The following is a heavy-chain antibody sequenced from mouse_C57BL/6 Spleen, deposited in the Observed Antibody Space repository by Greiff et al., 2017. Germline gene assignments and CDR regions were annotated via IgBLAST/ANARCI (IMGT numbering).Heavy chain of an antibody. CDR2: IYPRSGNT. Sequence: QVQLQQSGAELARPGASVKLSCKASGYTFTSYGISWVKQRTGQGLEWIGEIYPRSGNTYYNEKFKGKATLTADKSSSTAYMGLRILTSEDSAVYFCARSLYDYGRGYYFDCWGQGTTLTVSS. J-gene: IGHJ2*01. D-gene: IGHD2-4*01. CDR1: GYTFTSYG. V-gene: IGHV1-81*01. CDR3: ARSLYDYGRGYYFDC.